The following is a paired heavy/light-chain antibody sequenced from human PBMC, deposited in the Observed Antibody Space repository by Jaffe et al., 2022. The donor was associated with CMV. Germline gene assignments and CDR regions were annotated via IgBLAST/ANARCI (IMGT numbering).Light chain of an antibody. CDR1: SSNIGNNY. CDR3: GTWDSSLSAGGVV. CDR2: ENN. Sequence: QSVLTQPPSVSAAPGQKVTISCSGSSSNIGNNYVSWYQQLPGTAPKLLIYENNKRPSGIPDRFSGSKSGTSATLGITGLQTGDEADYYCGTWDSSLSAGGVVFGGGTKLTVL. V-gene: IGLV1-51*02. J-gene: IGLJ2*01.
Heavy chain of an antibody. CDR2: ISSSSSYI. CDR1: GFTFSSYS. J-gene: IGHJ6*02. Sequence: EVQLVESGGGLVKPGGSLRLSCAASGFTFSSYSMNWVRQAPGKGLEWVSSISSSSSYIYYADSVKGRFTISRDNAKNSLYLQMNSLRAEDTAVYYCARTMVRGVIWPYYYGMDVWGQGTTVTVSS. V-gene: IGHV3-21*01. CDR3: ARTMVRGVIWPYYYGMDV. D-gene: IGHD3-10*01.